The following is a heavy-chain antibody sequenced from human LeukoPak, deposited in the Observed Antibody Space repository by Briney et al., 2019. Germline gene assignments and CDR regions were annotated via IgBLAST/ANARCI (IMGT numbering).Heavy chain of an antibody. CDR3: ARDRAMIVVVILDY. J-gene: IGHJ4*02. D-gene: IGHD3-22*01. CDR1: GFTFSSYA. V-gene: IGHV3-30-3*01. Sequence: PGGSLRLSCAASGFTFSSYAMHWVRQAPGKGLEWVAVISYDGSNKYYADSVKGRFTISRDNSKNTLYLQMNSLRAEDTAVYYCARDRAMIVVVILDYWGQGTLATVSS. CDR2: ISYDGSNK.